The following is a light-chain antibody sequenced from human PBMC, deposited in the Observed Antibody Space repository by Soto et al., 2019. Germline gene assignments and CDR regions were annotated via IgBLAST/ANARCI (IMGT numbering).Light chain of an antibody. CDR2: EVS. Sequence: QSALTQPASVPGSPGQSITISCTGTSSDVGGYNYVSWYQQHPGKAPKLMIYEVSNRPSGVSNRFSGSKSGNTASLTISGLQDDDEADYYCSSYTSSSTLDAYVFGTGTKATVL. CDR3: SSYTSSSTLDAYV. J-gene: IGLJ1*01. V-gene: IGLV2-14*01. CDR1: SSDVGGYNY.